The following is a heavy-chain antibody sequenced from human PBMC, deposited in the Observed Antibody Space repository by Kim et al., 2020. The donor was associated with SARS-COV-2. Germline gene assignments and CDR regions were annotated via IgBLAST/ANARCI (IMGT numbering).Heavy chain of an antibody. CDR2: ISGSGGST. V-gene: IGHV3-23*01. Sequence: GGSLRLSCAASGFTFSSYAMSWVRQAPGKGLEWVSAISGSGGSTYYADSVKGRFTISRDNSKNTLYLQMNSLRAEDTAVYYCAKGKGVVPAAIGLLSGYYYYMDVWGKGTTVTVSS. CDR3: AKGKGVVPAAIGLLSGYYYYMDV. D-gene: IGHD2-2*02. CDR1: GFTFSSYA. J-gene: IGHJ6*03.